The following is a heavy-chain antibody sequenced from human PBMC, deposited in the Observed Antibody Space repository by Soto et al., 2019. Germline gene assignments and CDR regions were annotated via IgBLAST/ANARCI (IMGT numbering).Heavy chain of an antibody. CDR2: IYYSGST. Sequence: SETLSLTCTVSGGSISSYYWSWIRQPPGKGLEWIGYIYYSGSTNYNPSLKSRVTISVDTSKNQFSLKLSSVTAADTAVYYCARVEEGYCSSTSCYSNWFDPGGQGTLVTVS. V-gene: IGHV4-59*01. J-gene: IGHJ5*02. CDR1: GGSISSYY. D-gene: IGHD2-2*01. CDR3: ARVEEGYCSSTSCYSNWFDP.